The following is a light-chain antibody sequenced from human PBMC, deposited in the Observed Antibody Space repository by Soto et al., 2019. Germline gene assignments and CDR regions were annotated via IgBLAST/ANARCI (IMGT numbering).Light chain of an antibody. CDR1: QSIHNY. V-gene: IGKV1-9*01. Sequence: TQFTHSPSSPSASVATRSSITCRASQSIHNYVAWYQQKPGKAPKVLIYDASTLQGGVPARFSGSGSGTDFTLTISSLQPEDFATYYCQQYNSYPLTFGGGTKVDIK. J-gene: IGKJ4*01. CDR2: DAS. CDR3: QQYNSYPLT.